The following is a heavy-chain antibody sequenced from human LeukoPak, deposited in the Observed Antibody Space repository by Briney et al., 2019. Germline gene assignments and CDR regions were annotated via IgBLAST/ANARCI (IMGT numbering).Heavy chain of an antibody. CDR3: ARSPYYYDSSGPDAFDI. CDR2: IYYSGST. V-gene: IGHV4-59*01. CDR1: GGSISSYY. Sequence: SETLSLTCTVSGGSISSYYWSWIRQPPGKGLEWIGYIYYSGSTNYNPALKSRVTISVDTSKTQFSLKLSSVTAADTAVYYCARSPYYYDSSGPDAFDIWGQGTMVTVSS. J-gene: IGHJ3*02. D-gene: IGHD3-22*01.